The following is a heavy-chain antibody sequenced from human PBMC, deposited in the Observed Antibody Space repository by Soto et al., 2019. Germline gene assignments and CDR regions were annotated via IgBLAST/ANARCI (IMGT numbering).Heavy chain of an antibody. CDR1: GYTFTSYA. CDR2: IIPMFGTP. D-gene: IGHD5-12*01. J-gene: IGHJ4*02. CDR3: ATSEGRDGYSFDY. V-gene: IGHV1-69*13. Sequence: ASVKVSFKASGYTFTSYAMHWLRQAPGQGLEWMGGIIPMFGTPHYAEKFQDRVTITADESTGTAYLELSSLTSEDTAVYYCATSEGRDGYSFDYWGPGTLVTVSS.